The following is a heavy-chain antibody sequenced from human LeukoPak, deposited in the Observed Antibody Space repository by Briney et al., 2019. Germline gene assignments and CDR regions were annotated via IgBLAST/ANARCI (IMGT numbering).Heavy chain of an antibody. V-gene: IGHV4-59*01. CDR3: ARAVEEYSYATLGY. D-gene: IGHD5-18*01. CDR2: ISYSGST. J-gene: IGHJ4*02. CDR1: GGSISTYY. Sequence: SETLSLTCTVSGGSISTYYWSWIRQPPGKGLEWMGYISYSGSTNYNPSLKSRVTISVDTSKNQFSLKLSSVTAADTAVYYCARAVEEYSYATLGYWGQGTLVTVSS.